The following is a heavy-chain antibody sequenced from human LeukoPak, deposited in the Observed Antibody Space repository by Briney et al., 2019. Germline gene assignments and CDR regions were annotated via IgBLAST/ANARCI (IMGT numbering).Heavy chain of an antibody. J-gene: IGHJ4*02. CDR1: GYTFTSYD. Sequence: ASVKVSCKASGYTFTSYDINWVRQATGQGLEWMGWMNPNSGNTGYARKFQGRVTMTRNTSISTAYMELSSLRSEDTAVYYCARGSPHYYDSSGDINFDYWGQGTLVTVSS. CDR2: MNPNSGNT. V-gene: IGHV1-8*01. CDR3: ARGSPHYYDSSGDINFDY. D-gene: IGHD3-22*01.